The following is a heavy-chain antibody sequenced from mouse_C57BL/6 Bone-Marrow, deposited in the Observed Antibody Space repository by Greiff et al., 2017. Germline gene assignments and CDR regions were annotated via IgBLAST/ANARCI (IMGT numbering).Heavy chain of an antibody. Sequence: EVKLMESGGDLVKPGGSLKLSCAASGFTFSSYGMSWVRQTPDKRLEWVATISSGGSYTYYPDSVKGRSTISRDNAKNTLYLQMSSLKSEDTAMYYCARPFYYGSSYDWYFDVWGTGTTVTVSS. CDR1: GFTFSSYG. CDR2: ISSGGSYT. V-gene: IGHV5-6*01. J-gene: IGHJ1*03. CDR3: ARPFYYGSSYDWYFDV. D-gene: IGHD1-1*01.